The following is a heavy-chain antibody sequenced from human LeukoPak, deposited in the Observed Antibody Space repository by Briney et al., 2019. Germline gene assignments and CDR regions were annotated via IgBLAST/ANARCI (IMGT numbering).Heavy chain of an antibody. CDR1: GFTFSDYY. Sequence: GGSLRLSCAASGFTFSDYYMSWIRQAPGKGLEWVSYISSSSSYTNYADSVKGRFTISGDNAKNSLYLQMNSLRAEDTAVYYCARALETGYSSSWYSLTFDYWGQGTLVTVSS. V-gene: IGHV3-11*06. J-gene: IGHJ4*02. D-gene: IGHD6-13*01. CDR3: ARALETGYSSSWYSLTFDY. CDR2: ISSSSSYT.